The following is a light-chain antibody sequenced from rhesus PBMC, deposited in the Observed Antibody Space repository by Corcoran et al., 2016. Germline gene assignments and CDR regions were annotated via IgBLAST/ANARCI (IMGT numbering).Light chain of an antibody. CDR1: QSLSNK. CDR2: GAS. J-gene: IGKJ3*01. V-gene: IGKV3-31*02. Sequence: DIVMTQSPATLSLSPGETATISCRSSQSLSNKLAWYQQKPGQAPRLLIYGASSRATGIPDSFSGSGSGTDFTLTISSLEPEDFAVYYCQETSNLFTFGPGTKLDIK. CDR3: QETSNLFT.